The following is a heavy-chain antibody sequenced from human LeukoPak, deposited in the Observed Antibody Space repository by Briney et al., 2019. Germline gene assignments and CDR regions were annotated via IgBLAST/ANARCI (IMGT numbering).Heavy chain of an antibody. CDR2: IIHIFGKA. J-gene: IGHJ6*03. D-gene: IGHD3-22*01. CDR3: ARNTYYYDSSGYYYGSPYYYYYMDV. V-gene: IGHV1-69*05. CDR1: GYTFTSYA. Sequence: KVSCKASGYTFTSYAISWVRQAHGQGLEWMGGIIHIFGKANYAKKVKGRVKITREESTSTAYMELSSLRSEDTAVYYCARNTYYYDSSGYYYGSPYYYYYMDVCGKGTTVTVSS.